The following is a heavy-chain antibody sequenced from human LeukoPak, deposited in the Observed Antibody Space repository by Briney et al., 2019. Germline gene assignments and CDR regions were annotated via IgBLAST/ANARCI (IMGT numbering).Heavy chain of an antibody. CDR1: GFTLSKHW. Sequence: PGGSLTLSCAASGFTLSKHWMTWVRQAPGKGLECVAIIKQDGSEKYYVNSVKGRFTISRDNAKNSLYLQMNSLRVEDTAVYYCASILPDYDILTGYGLDYWGQGTLVTVSS. V-gene: IGHV3-7*01. D-gene: IGHD3-9*01. CDR2: IKQDGSEK. J-gene: IGHJ4*02. CDR3: ASILPDYDILTGYGLDY.